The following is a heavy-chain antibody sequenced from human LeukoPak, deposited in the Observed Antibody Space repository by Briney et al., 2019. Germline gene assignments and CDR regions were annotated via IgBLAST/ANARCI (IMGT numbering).Heavy chain of an antibody. Sequence: QPGGSLRLSCAASGFTFSSYGMHWVRQAPGKGLEWVAVIWYDGSNKYYADSVKGRFTISRDNSKNTLYLQMNSLRAEDTAVYYCARAGGGYYDSSGYYFSYFDYWGQGTLVTVSS. CDR1: GFTFSSYG. CDR2: IWYDGSNK. CDR3: ARAGGGYYDSSGYYFSYFDY. J-gene: IGHJ4*02. D-gene: IGHD3-22*01. V-gene: IGHV3-33*01.